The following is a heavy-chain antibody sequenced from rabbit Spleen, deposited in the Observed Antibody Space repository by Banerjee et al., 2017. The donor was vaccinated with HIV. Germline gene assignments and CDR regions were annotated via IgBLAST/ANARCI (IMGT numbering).Heavy chain of an antibody. CDR3: AREDASSGGVEYDL. J-gene: IGHJ4*01. V-gene: IGHV1S45*01. Sequence: QEQLEESGGDLVKPEGSLTPTCTASGFSFSSSYWICWVRQAPGKGLEWIACIYAGSGGSTYYASWAKGRFTISKPSSTTVTLQMTSLTAADTATYFCAREDASSGGVEYDLWGPGTLVTVS. D-gene: IGHD1-1*01. CDR1: GFSFSSSYW. CDR2: IYAGSGGST.